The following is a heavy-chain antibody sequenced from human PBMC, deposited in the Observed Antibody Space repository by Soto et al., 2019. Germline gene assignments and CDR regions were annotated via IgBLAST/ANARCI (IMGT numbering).Heavy chain of an antibody. CDR3: ARDKVETRGWPDFDF. CDR2: ISSSSSDI. V-gene: IGHV3-48*02. Sequence: EVQLVESGGDLVQPGGSLKLSCTASGFTFSNYNMNWVRQAPGKGLEWLSCISSSSSDIYYADSVKGRFTISRDNAKNSLFLQMNSLRDEDTAVYYCARDKVETRGWPDFDFWGQGTLVTVSS. J-gene: IGHJ4*02. D-gene: IGHD6-19*01. CDR1: GFTFSNYN.